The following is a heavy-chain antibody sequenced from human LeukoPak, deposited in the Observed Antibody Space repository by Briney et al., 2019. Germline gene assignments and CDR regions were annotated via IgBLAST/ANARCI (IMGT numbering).Heavy chain of an antibody. CDR3: ASLGARDGYNYGAFDI. CDR2: IIPIFGTA. D-gene: IGHD5-24*01. CDR1: GGTFSSYA. J-gene: IGHJ3*02. Sequence: SVKVSCKASGGTFSSYAISWVRQAPGQGFEWMGGIIPIFGTANYAQKFQGRVTITTDESTSTAYMELSSLRSEDTAVYYCASLGARDGYNYGAFDIWGQGTMVTVSS. V-gene: IGHV1-69*05.